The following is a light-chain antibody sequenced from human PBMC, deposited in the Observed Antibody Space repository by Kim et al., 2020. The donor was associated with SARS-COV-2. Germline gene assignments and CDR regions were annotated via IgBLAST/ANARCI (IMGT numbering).Light chain of an antibody. CDR3: QQCYSLPLT. J-gene: IGKJ4*01. CDR2: GAS. CDR1: QDIRKY. Sequence: ASVGDRVTITCQASQDIRKYLNWYQQKPGKAPKVLSDGASNVETGVPSRFNGDGSGTHFTFTITSLQPEDVASYYCQQCYSLPLTFGGGTKVDIK. V-gene: IGKV1-33*01.